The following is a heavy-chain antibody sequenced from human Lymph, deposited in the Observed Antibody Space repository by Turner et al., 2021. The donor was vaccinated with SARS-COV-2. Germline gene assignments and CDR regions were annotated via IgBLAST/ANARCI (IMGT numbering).Heavy chain of an antibody. V-gene: IGHV3-30-3*01. CDR2: ISFDGSNK. D-gene: IGHD3-10*01. J-gene: IGHJ4*02. CDR1: GFTFSSYA. CDR3: ARGDYYGSGTYPGKTFDY. Sequence: QVQLVESGGGVVQPGRALRLSCAASGFTFSSYAMHWGRQAPGKGLEWVAVISFDGSNKYYTDSVKGRFTISRDNSENTLYLQLNSLRPEDTAVYYCARGDYYGSGTYPGKTFDYWGQGTLVTVSS.